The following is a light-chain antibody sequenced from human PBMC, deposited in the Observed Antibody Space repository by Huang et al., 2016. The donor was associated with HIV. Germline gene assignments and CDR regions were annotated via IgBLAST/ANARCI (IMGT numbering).Light chain of an antibody. CDR3: QQYYSYRT. CDR2: AAS. J-gene: IGKJ1*01. CDR1: QDINNF. Sequence: AIRMTQSPSSLSASTGDRVNITCRASQDINNFLAWYQQKPGKAPNLLIYAASILETGVPSRCSGSGSGTEINLSISCLQSEDFATYYCQQYYSYRTFGQGTQVEIK. V-gene: IGKV1-8*01.